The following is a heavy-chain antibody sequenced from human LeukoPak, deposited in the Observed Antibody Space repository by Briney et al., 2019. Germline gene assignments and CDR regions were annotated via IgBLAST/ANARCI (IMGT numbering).Heavy chain of an antibody. CDR2: LNPNSGNT. J-gene: IGHJ5*02. D-gene: IGHD4-17*01. Sequence: ASVKVSCKASGYSFTSYSISWVRQAPGQGLEWMGWLNPNSGNTGYAQKFQGRVSMTKNTSINTAYMELSSLRSEDTAVYFCARRAGRLRDWFDPWGQGTLVTVSS. V-gene: IGHV1-8*02. CDR3: ARRAGRLRDWFDP. CDR1: GYSFTSYS.